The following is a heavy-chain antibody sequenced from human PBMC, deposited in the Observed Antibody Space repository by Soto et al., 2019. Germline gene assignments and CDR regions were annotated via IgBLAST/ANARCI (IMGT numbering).Heavy chain of an antibody. CDR3: AKASLDFWSGPPGRY. CDR1: GFTFISYV. D-gene: IGHD3-3*01. J-gene: IGHJ4*02. CDR2: ISGSGGAT. V-gene: IGHV3-23*01. Sequence: GGSLRLSCTASGFTFISYVMSWVRQAPGKGLEWVSDISGSGGATYYADSVKGRFTISRDNSKKTLYLQMNSLRVEDTAVYYCAKASLDFWSGPPGRYWGQGAPVTVSS.